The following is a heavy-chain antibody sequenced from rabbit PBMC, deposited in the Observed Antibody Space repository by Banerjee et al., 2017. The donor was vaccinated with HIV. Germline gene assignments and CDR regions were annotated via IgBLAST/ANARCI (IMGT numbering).Heavy chain of an antibody. J-gene: IGHJ4*01. CDR1: GFSFSSSYY. D-gene: IGHD8-1*01. V-gene: IGHV1S40*01. CDR2: IYTGNGVT. Sequence: QSLEESGGDLVKPGASLTLTCTASGFSFSSSYYIYWVRQAPGKGLEWITCIYTGNGVTYYASWAKGRFTISKTSSTTVTLQMTSLTAADTATYFCARDRGYADSSGVFNLWGPGTLVTVS. CDR3: ARDRGYADSSGVFNL.